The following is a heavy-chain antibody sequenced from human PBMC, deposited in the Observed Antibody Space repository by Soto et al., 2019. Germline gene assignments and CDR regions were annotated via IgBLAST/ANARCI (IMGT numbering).Heavy chain of an antibody. J-gene: IGHJ4*02. V-gene: IGHV1-2*02. CDR1: GYTFTGHY. Sequence: ASLKVSCKASGYTFTGHYIHWVRQAPEQGPEWMGEIGPESGATRYAQKFQGRVTMTRDMSITTVYMELNNLSPDDTAVYYCGRGRSGQIVVFYWGQGTPVTVSS. D-gene: IGHD3-3*01. CDR3: GRGRSGQIVVFY. CDR2: IGPESGAT.